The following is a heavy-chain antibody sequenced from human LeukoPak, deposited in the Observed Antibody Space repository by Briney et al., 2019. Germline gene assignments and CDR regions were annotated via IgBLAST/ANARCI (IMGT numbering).Heavy chain of an antibody. D-gene: IGHD3-10*01. CDR3: ARGDYYGSPKTVAA. V-gene: IGHV1-2*02. CDR2: INPDNGGT. Sequence: ASVKVSCKASGYTFADYYMNWVRQAPGQGLEWMGWINPDNGGTNYAQKFQGRVIMTRDTSITTVYMELSGLRSDDTAIYHCARGDYYGSPKTVAAWGQGTLVTVSS. J-gene: IGHJ5*02. CDR1: GYTFADYY.